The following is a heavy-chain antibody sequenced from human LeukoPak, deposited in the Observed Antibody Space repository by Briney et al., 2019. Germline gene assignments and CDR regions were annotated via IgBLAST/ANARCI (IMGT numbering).Heavy chain of an antibody. D-gene: IGHD6-6*01. CDR2: ISGSGGST. Sequence: GGSLRLSCAASGFTFSSYAMSWVRQAPGKGLEWVSAISGSGGSTYYADSVKGRFTISRDNSKNTLYLQMNSLRAEDTAVYYCARVVQASSSPFYYYYYMDVWGKGTTVTVSS. J-gene: IGHJ6*03. CDR1: GFTFSSYA. CDR3: ARVVQASSSPFYYYYYMDV. V-gene: IGHV3-23*01.